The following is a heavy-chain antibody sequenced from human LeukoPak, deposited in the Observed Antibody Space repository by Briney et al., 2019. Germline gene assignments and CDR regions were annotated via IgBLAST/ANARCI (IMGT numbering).Heavy chain of an antibody. CDR2: IKSKTDGGTT. Sequence: GGSLRLSCAASGFTFSDAWMTWVRQAPGKGLEWVGRIKSKTDGGTTDYAAPVKGRFTISRDDSKNTLYLQMNSLKTEDTAVYYCTTRGGSFSIFDYWGQGTLVTVSS. CDR3: TTRGGSFSIFDY. D-gene: IGHD1-26*01. CDR1: GFTFSDAW. J-gene: IGHJ4*02. V-gene: IGHV3-15*01.